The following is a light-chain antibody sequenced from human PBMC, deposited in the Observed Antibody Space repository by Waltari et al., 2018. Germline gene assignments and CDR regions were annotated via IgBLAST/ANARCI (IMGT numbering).Light chain of an antibody. Sequence: DLQMTQSPTSLSAFVGGRVTIPCRSSQTIGLYLNWYQHKLGKAPKLLISGASRLQGGVPSRVSGRGAGSDFTLTITRLQPVDFATYYCQQSYTTPRTFGQGTKVEI. J-gene: IGKJ1*01. V-gene: IGKV1-39*01. CDR1: QTIGLY. CDR2: GAS. CDR3: QQSYTTPRT.